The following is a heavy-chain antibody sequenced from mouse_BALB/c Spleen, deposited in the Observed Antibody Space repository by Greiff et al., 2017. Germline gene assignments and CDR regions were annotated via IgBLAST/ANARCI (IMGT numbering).Heavy chain of an antibody. J-gene: IGHJ4*01. CDR3: ARGHTYYGNYSCYLDY. D-gene: IGHD2-1*01. CDR2: INPYNDGT. CDR1: GYTFTSYV. Sequence: VQLQQSGPELVKPGASVKMSCKASGYTFTSYVMHWVKQKPGQGLEWIGYINPYNDGTNYNEKFKGKATLTSDKSSSTAYMELSSLTSKDSAVYDCARGHTYYGNYSCYLDYWGQGTSVTVSS. V-gene: IGHV1-14*01.